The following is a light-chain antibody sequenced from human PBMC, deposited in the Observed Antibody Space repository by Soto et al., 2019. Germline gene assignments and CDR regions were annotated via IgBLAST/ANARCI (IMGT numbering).Light chain of an antibody. V-gene: IGKV1-5*03. J-gene: IGKJ1*01. CDR3: QQYHSYWT. CDR1: QSISTW. Sequence: IQMTQFPSTLSASVVYRVTTTFRASQSISTWLAWYQQKPDKAPKLLIYKASTLKSGVPSRFSGSGSGTEFTLTISSLQPDDFATYYCQQYHSYWTFGQGTKVDIK. CDR2: KAS.